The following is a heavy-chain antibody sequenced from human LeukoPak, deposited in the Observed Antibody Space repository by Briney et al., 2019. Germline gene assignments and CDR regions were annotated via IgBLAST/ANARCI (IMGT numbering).Heavy chain of an antibody. J-gene: IGHJ4*02. Sequence: GGSLRLSCAASGFTFSTYEMNWVRQAPGKGLEWVSYISSSGSTIYYADSVKGRFTISRDNSKNTLYVQMNSLRAEDTAIYYCAKDSSGWHPFDFDYWGQGTLVTVSS. CDR1: GFTFSTYE. D-gene: IGHD6-19*01. CDR3: AKDSSGWHPFDFDY. V-gene: IGHV3-48*03. CDR2: ISSSGSTI.